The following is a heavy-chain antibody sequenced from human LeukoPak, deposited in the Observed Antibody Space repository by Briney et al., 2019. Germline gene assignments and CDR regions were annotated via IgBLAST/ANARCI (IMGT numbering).Heavy chain of an antibody. Sequence: ASVKVSCKASGGTFSNYGISWVRQAPGQGLEWMGWISAYNSNTNFAQKLQGRVTMTTDTSTSTAYMELRSLRSDDTAVYYCARARYYYDSSADDAFDIWGQGTMVTVSS. D-gene: IGHD3-22*01. CDR2: ISAYNSNT. J-gene: IGHJ3*02. CDR3: ARARYYYDSSADDAFDI. CDR1: GGTFSNYG. V-gene: IGHV1-18*01.